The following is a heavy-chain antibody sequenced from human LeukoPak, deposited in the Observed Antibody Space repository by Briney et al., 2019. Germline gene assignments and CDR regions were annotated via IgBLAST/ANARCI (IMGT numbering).Heavy chain of an antibody. CDR2: IIPILGIA. Sequence: ASVSVSCTASGGTFSSYAISWVRQAPGQGLEWMGRIIPILGIANYAQKFQGRVTITADKSTSTAYMELSSLRSEDTAVYYCARDFGHGSGSYYGTDYYYYGMDVWGQGTTVTVSS. V-gene: IGHV1-69*04. CDR3: ARDFGHGSGSYYGTDYYYYGMDV. J-gene: IGHJ6*02. CDR1: GGTFSSYA. D-gene: IGHD3-10*01.